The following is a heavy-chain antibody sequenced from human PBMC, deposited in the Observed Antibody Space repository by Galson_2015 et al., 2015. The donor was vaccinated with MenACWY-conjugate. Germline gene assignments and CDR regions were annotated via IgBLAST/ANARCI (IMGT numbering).Heavy chain of an antibody. CDR3: AKDGYNFPARVDY. D-gene: IGHD5-24*01. CDR1: GFTFSSYA. Sequence: SLRLSCAASGFTFSSYAMSWVRQAPGKGLEWVSAISASGGTTYYADSVKGRFTISRDNSKNTLYLQMNSPRAEDTAVYYCAKDGYNFPARVDYWGQGTLVSVSS. V-gene: IGHV3-23*01. J-gene: IGHJ4*02. CDR2: ISASGGTT.